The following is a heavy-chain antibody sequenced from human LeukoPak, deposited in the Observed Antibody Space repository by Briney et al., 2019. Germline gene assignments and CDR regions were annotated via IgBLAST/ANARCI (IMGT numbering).Heavy chain of an antibody. D-gene: IGHD1-26*01. CDR3: ARERVGATPGSKGLRY. Sequence: PSETLSLTCTVSGGSISSYYWSWIRQPPGKGLEWIGYIYYSGSTNYNPSLKSRVTISVDTSKNQFSLKLSSVTAADTAVYYCARERVGATPGSKGLRYWGQGTLVTVSS. CDR1: GGSISSYY. CDR2: IYYSGST. V-gene: IGHV4-59*01. J-gene: IGHJ4*02.